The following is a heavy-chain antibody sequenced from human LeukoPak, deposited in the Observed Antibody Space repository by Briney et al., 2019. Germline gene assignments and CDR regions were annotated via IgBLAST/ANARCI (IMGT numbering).Heavy chain of an antibody. CDR2: LSPDGSSS. Sequence: PGGSLTLSCAASGFTFSTYWMHWVRQPPGKGLVWVSRLSPDGSSSIYADSVKGRFTVSRDNAKNTLYLQMNSLRADDTAVYYCTRSPSLGGSYWGFDYWGQGTLLTVSS. CDR3: TRSPSLGGSYWGFDY. D-gene: IGHD1-26*01. CDR1: GFTFSTYW. J-gene: IGHJ4*02. V-gene: IGHV3-74*01.